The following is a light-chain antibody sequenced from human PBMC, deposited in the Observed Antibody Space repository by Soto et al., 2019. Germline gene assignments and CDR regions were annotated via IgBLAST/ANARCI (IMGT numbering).Light chain of an antibody. J-gene: IGKJ4*01. CDR3: QQYNNWPVT. CDR1: QSISSY. CDR2: AAS. Sequence: DIQMTQSPSSLSASVGDRVTIACWASQSISSYLNWYQQKPGKAPKLLIYAASTLQSGVPSRFSGSGAGTDFTLTISGLQSEDFATYYCQQYNNWPVTFGGGTKVDIK. V-gene: IGKV1-39*01.